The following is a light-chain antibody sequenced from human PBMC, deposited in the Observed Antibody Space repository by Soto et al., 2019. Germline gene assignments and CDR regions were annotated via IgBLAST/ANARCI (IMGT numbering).Light chain of an antibody. CDR1: SSDIGAYNY. CDR2: EVT. V-gene: IGLV2-8*01. Sequence: QSALTQPPSASGSPGQSVAISCTGTSSDIGAYNYVSWYQQHPGKVPKLIIYEVTNRPSGVPDRFSASKSGNTASLTVSGLQAEDEADYYCSSHVFGTGTKVTVL. CDR3: SSHV. J-gene: IGLJ1*01.